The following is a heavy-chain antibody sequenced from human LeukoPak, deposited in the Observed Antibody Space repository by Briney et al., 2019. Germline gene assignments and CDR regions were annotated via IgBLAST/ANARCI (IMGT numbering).Heavy chain of an antibody. D-gene: IGHD1-1*01. CDR1: GGSISSSSYY. J-gene: IGHJ4*02. Sequence: SETLSLTCTVSGGSISSSSYYWGWIRQPPGKGLEWIGSIYYSGSTYYNPSLKSRVTISIDTSKNQFSLKLNSVTAADTAVYYCARAGDWNDVIDYWGQGTVVTVSS. CDR2: IYYSGST. V-gene: IGHV4-39*07. CDR3: ARAGDWNDVIDY.